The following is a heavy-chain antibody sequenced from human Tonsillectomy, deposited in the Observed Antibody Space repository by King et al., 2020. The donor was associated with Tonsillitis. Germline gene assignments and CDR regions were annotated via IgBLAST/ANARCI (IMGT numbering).Heavy chain of an antibody. D-gene: IGHD6-6*01. V-gene: IGHV1-69*01. CDR2: IIPMFATP. J-gene: IGHJ4*02. Sequence: VQLVESGAEVKKPGSSVKVSCKASGDTFSNYAINWVRQAPGQGLEWMGGIIPMFATPNYAQKFQGRVTITADESTSTAYMEVSSLRSEDTAVYYCARASSSSSSPFDCWGQGTLVTVSS. CDR1: GDTFSNYA. CDR3: ARASSSSSSPFDC.